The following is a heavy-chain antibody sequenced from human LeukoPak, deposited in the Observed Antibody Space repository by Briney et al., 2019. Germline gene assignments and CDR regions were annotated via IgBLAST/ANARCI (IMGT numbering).Heavy chain of an antibody. Sequence: GGSLRLSCAASGFTFSNYGMHWVRQAPGTGLDWVVVIAYDGITKYYADSVKGRFTISRDNSKNTLYLQMNSLRVEDTAVYYCAKEGSPMVATTLDVWGQGTTVTVSS. CDR3: AKEGSPMVATTLDV. V-gene: IGHV3-30*18. CDR2: IAYDGITK. J-gene: IGHJ6*02. D-gene: IGHD5-12*01. CDR1: GFTFSNYG.